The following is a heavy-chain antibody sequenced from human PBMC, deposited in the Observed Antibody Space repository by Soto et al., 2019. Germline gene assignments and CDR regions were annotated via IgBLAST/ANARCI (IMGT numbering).Heavy chain of an antibody. Sequence: QAQLVQSGAEVRKPGASVKVSCKASGYTFTTYDINWVRQAPGQGLEWLGWMDTNSGSTGYAQNFQGRITMTRNNSRTTAHMELSSLQSEDTAVYYCARERKFDFWRKGLDVWGQGTTVTVSS. D-gene: IGHD3-3*01. J-gene: IGHJ6*02. V-gene: IGHV1-8*01. CDR3: ARERKFDFWRKGLDV. CDR2: MDTNSGST. CDR1: GYTFTTYD.